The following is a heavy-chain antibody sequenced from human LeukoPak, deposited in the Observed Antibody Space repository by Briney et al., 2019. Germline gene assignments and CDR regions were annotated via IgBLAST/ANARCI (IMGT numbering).Heavy chain of an antibody. V-gene: IGHV3-53*01. D-gene: IGHD1-26*01. CDR1: GFTVISNY. Sequence: GGSLRLSCAASGFTVISNYMSWVRQAPGKGLEWVSIIYSGGNTYYADSVKGRFTISRDNSKNTLYLQMNSLRAEDTAVYYCARTEVGATFDAFDIWGQGTMVTVSS. J-gene: IGHJ3*02. CDR2: IYSGGNT. CDR3: ARTEVGATFDAFDI.